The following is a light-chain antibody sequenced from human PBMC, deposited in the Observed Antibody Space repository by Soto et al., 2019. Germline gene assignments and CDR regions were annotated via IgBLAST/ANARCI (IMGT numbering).Light chain of an antibody. Sequence: QSALNQPASVSGSPGQSITISCTGTSSDVGGYNYVSWYQQHPGKAPKLMIYDVSNRPSGVSNRFSGSKSGNTASLTISGLQAEDEADYYCSSYTSSRRGVFGTGTKVTVL. V-gene: IGLV2-14*01. CDR2: DVS. CDR1: SSDVGGYNY. J-gene: IGLJ1*01. CDR3: SSYTSSRRGV.